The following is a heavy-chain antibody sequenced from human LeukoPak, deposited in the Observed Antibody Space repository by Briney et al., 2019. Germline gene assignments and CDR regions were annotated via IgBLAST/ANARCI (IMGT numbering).Heavy chain of an antibody. J-gene: IGHJ3*02. D-gene: IGHD3-10*01. Sequence: PGGSLRLSCAASGFTFSSYAMSWVRQAPGKGLEWVSAISGSGGSTYYADSVKGRFTISRDNSKNTLYLQMNSLRAEDTAVYYCAKSGQLLWFGEPHDAFDIWGQGTMVTVSS. CDR2: ISGSGGST. CDR3: AKSGQLLWFGEPHDAFDI. CDR1: GFTFSSYA. V-gene: IGHV3-23*01.